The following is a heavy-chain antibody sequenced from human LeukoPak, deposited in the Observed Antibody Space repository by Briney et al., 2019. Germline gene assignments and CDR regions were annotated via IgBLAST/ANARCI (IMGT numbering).Heavy chain of an antibody. Sequence: PSETLSLTCTVSGGSISSYYWSWIRQPPGKGLEWIGYIYYSGSTNYNPSLKSRVTISVDTSKNQFSLKLTSVTAADTAVYYCARDDGLWFGEGTGFDLWAVAPWSLSPQ. V-gene: IGHV4-59*01. CDR1: GGSISSYY. CDR3: ARDDGLWFGEGTGFDL. D-gene: IGHD3-10*01. CDR2: IYYSGST. J-gene: IGHJ2*01.